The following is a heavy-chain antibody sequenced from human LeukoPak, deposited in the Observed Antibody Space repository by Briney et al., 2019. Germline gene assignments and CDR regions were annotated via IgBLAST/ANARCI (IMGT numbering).Heavy chain of an antibody. D-gene: IGHD6-6*01. Sequence: GGSLRLSCAASGFTFDDYAMHWVRQAPGKGLEWVSGISWNSGSIGYADSVKGRFTISRDNAKNSLYLQMNSLRAEDTAVYYCASLFTYSSSPPDYWGQGTLVTVSS. CDR1: GFTFDDYA. V-gene: IGHV3-9*01. J-gene: IGHJ4*02. CDR3: ASLFTYSSSPPDY. CDR2: ISWNSGSI.